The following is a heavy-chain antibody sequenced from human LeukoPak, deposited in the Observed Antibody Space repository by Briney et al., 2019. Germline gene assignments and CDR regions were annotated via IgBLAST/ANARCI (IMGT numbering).Heavy chain of an antibody. D-gene: IGHD3-16*01. Sequence: GGSLRLSCAASGFTFSNFAMHWVRQAPGKGLEWVAVIWYDGSNKNYTESVKGRFTISRDNSKNTLYLQMNSLGAEDTAVYYCAGEKRPQWLVGGGVFWGQGTLVTVSS. CDR3: AGEKRPQWLVGGGVF. V-gene: IGHV3-33*01. CDR2: IWYDGSNK. J-gene: IGHJ4*02. CDR1: GFTFSNFA.